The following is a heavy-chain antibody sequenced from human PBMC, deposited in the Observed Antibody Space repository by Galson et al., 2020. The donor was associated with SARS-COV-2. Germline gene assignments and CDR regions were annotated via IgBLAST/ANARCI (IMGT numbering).Heavy chain of an antibody. V-gene: IGHV4-39*07. CDR3: ARARQLGYCTNGVCYTHSIYFDY. D-gene: IGHD2-8*01. Sequence: SETLSLTCTVSGGSISSSSYYWGWIRQPPGKGLEWIGSIYYSGSTYYNPSLKSQVTISVDTSKNQFSLKLSSVTAADTAVYYCARARQLGYCTNGVCYTHSIYFDYWGQGTLVTVSS. CDR2: IYYSGST. J-gene: IGHJ4*02. CDR1: GGSISSSSYY.